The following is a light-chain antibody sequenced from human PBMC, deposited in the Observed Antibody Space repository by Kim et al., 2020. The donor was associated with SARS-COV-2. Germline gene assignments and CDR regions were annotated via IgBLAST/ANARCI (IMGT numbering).Light chain of an antibody. CDR2: AAS. Sequence: ASVGDRVTITCRASQDISNYVAWFQQRPGKAPKPLIYAASTLQSGVTSRFSGSGAGTHFTLTISSLQPEDSATYYCHQYNYDPQTFGQGTKVDIK. CDR3: HQYNYDPQT. CDR1: QDISNY. V-gene: IGKV1-16*01. J-gene: IGKJ1*01.